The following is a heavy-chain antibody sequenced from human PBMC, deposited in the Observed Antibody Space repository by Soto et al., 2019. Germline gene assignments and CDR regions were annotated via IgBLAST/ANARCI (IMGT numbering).Heavy chain of an antibody. CDR3: ARQDCSSTSCYYGIDY. J-gene: IGHJ4*02. Sequence: RGESLKISCKGSGYSFTSYWIGWVRQMPGKGLEWMGIIYPGDSDTRYSPSFQGQVTISADKSISTAYLQWSSLKASDTAMYYCARQDCSSTSCYYGIDYWGQGTLVTVSS. D-gene: IGHD2-2*01. CDR1: GYSFTSYW. V-gene: IGHV5-51*01. CDR2: IYPGDSDT.